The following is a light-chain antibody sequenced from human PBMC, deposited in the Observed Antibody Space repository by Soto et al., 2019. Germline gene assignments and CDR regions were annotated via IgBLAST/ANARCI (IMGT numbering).Light chain of an antibody. Sequence: QSALAQPRSVSGSPGQSVTLSCTGTSSDVGGYDFVSWYQQYPGKASKLIIFDVTERTSGVPDRFSGSKSGNSASLTISGLQAEDEADYYCSSYAGSYILGVFGGGTKLTVL. CDR3: SSYAGSYILGV. CDR2: DVT. CDR1: SSDVGGYDF. J-gene: IGLJ3*02. V-gene: IGLV2-11*01.